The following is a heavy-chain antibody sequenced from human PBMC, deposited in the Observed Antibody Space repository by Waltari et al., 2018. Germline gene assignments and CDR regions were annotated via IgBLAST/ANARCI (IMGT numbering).Heavy chain of an antibody. Sequence: QLQLQESGPGLVKPSETLSLTCTVSGGSISSSSYYWGWIRQPPGKGLEWIGSIYYSGSTYYNPSRKRRVTISVDTSKNQFSLKLSSVTAADTAVYYCARPSSPKVVAASAYYYYMDVWGKGTTVTVSS. V-gene: IGHV4-39*01. CDR1: GGSISSSSYY. CDR3: ARPSSPKVVAASAYYYYMDV. D-gene: IGHD2-15*01. CDR2: IYYSGST. J-gene: IGHJ6*03.